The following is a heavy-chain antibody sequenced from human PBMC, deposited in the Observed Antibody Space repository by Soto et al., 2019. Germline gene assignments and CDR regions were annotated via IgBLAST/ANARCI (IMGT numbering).Heavy chain of an antibody. Sequence: SETLSLTCTVSGGSITSGDYYWRWIRQPPGKGLEWIGYIYYSGSTYYNPSLKSRVTISVDTSKNQFSLKLSSVTAADTAVYYCARALPYNWNYGGEFDPWGQGTLVTVSS. D-gene: IGHD1-7*01. J-gene: IGHJ5*02. CDR1: GGSITSGDYY. CDR3: ARALPYNWNYGGEFDP. CDR2: IYYSGST. V-gene: IGHV4-30-4*01.